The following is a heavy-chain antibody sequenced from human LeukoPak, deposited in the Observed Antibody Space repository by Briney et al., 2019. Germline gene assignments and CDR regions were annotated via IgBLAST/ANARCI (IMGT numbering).Heavy chain of an antibody. J-gene: IGHJ1*01. V-gene: IGHV4-39*07. CDR2: IYYSGST. Sequence: PSETLSLTCTVSGGSISSSSYYWGWIRQPPGKGLEWIGSIYYSGSTYYNPSLKSRVTISVDTSKNQFSLKLSSVTAADTAVYYYARAAVTTSRYFQHWGQGTLVTVSS. CDR3: ARAAVTTSRYFQH. D-gene: IGHD4-17*01. CDR1: GGSISSSSYY.